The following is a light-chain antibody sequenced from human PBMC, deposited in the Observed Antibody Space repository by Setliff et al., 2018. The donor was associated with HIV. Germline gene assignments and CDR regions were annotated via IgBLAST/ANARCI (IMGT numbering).Light chain of an antibody. CDR2: DVI. CDR1: SSDVGGYYS. J-gene: IGLJ1*01. V-gene: IGLV2-14*03. Sequence: QSVLTQPASVSGSPGQSITISCTGISSDVGGYYSVSWYQQHPGKAPKLMIYDVINRPSGVSNRFSGSRSGNTASLTISGLQVEDEADYYCSSYTTSSTLYVFGPGTKAT. CDR3: SSYTTSSTLYV.